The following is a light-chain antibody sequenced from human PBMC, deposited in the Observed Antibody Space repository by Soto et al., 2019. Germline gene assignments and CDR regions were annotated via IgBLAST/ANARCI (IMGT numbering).Light chain of an antibody. J-gene: IGKJ3*01. CDR2: GAS. CDR1: QSVSSSY. V-gene: IGKV3-20*01. Sequence: EIVLTQSPGTLSLSPGERATLSCRASQSVSSSYLAWYQQKPGQAPRLLIYGASSRATGIPDRFSGSGSGTDFTLTISRXEPEDFAVYYCQQYGSSTFTFGPGTKVDIK. CDR3: QQYGSSTFT.